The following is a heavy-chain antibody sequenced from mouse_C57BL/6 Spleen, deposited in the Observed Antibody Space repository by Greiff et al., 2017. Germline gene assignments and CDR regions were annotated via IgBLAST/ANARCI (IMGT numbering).Heavy chain of an antibody. Sequence: EVHLVESGGDLVKPGGSLKLSCAASGFTFSSYGMSWVRQTPDKRLEWVATISSGGSYPYYPDSVKGRFTISRDNAKNTLYLQMSSLKSEDTAMYYWARVYDGYYVGLAYGGQGTLVTVSA. D-gene: IGHD2-3*01. V-gene: IGHV5-6*01. CDR3: ARVYDGYYVGLAY. CDR1: GFTFSSYG. J-gene: IGHJ3*01. CDR2: ISSGGSYP.